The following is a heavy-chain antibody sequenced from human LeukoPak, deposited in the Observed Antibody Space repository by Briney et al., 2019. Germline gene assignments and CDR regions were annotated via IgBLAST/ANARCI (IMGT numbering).Heavy chain of an antibody. J-gene: IGHJ5*02. D-gene: IGHD2-2*01. CDR3: ARADCSSTSCSNWFDP. V-gene: IGHV1-8*01. CDR2: MNPNSCNT. CDR1: GYTFTSYD. Sequence: GASVKVSCKASGYTFTSYDTNWVRQATRQGLEWMGWMNPNSCNTGYAQKFQGRVTMTRNTSISTAYMELSSLISEDTAVYYCARADCSSTSCSNWFDPWGQGTLVTVSS.